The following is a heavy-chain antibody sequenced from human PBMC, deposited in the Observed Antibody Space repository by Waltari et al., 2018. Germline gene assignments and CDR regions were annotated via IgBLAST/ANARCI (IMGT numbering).Heavy chain of an antibody. D-gene: IGHD6-13*01. CDR3: ARDMAIAAAGTEWFDP. CDR2: IYYSGST. V-gene: IGHV4-59*01. J-gene: IGHJ5*02. Sequence: QVQLQESGPGLVKPSETLSLTCTVSGGSISSYYWSWLRTPPGKGLEWIGYIYYSGSTNYNPSLKSRVTISVDTSKNQFSLKLSSVTAADTAVYYFARDMAIAAAGTEWFDPRGQGTLVTVSS. CDR1: GGSISSYY.